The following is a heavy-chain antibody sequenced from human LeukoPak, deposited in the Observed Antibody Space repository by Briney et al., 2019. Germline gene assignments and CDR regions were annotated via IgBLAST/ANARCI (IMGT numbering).Heavy chain of an antibody. CDR3: ARYSSSGFDY. Sequence: SQTLSLTCTVSGGSISSGDYYWSWIRQPPGKGLEWIGYIYYSGSTYYNPSLTSRVIISVDTSKNQFSLKLSSVTAADTAVYYCARYSSSGFDYWGQGTLVTVSS. D-gene: IGHD6-6*01. V-gene: IGHV4-30-4*08. CDR2: IYYSGST. CDR1: GGSISSGDYY. J-gene: IGHJ4*02.